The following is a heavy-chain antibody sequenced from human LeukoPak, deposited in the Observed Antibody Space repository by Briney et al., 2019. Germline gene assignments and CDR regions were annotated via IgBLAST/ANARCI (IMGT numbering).Heavy chain of an antibody. Sequence: GASVKVSCKASGGTFSSYAISWVRQAPGQGLEWMGGIIPIFGTANYAQKFQGRVTITTDESTSTAYMELSSLRSEDTAVYYCARGHVLRFLEWSFNYYMDVWGKGTTVTVSS. D-gene: IGHD3-3*01. J-gene: IGHJ6*03. CDR3: ARGHVLRFLEWSFNYYMDV. V-gene: IGHV1-69*05. CDR2: IIPIFGTA. CDR1: GGTFSSYA.